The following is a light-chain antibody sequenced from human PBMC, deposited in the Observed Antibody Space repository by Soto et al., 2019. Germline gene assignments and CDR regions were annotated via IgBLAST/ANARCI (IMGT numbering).Light chain of an antibody. CDR1: QSVISSY. CDR2: GAS. Sequence: EIVLTQSPGTLSLSPGERATLSCRASQSVISSYLAWYQQKPGQAPRLLIFGASIRATGIPDRFSGSESGTDFSLTISRVEPEDSAVYYCQQYGSLLPITFGQGTRLEI. V-gene: IGKV3-20*01. CDR3: QQYGSLLPIT. J-gene: IGKJ5*01.